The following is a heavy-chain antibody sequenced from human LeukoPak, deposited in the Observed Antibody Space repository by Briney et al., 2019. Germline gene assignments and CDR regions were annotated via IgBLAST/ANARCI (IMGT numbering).Heavy chain of an antibody. CDR3: ARGGNRFGGFYFDY. V-gene: IGHV4-31*03. CDR2: IHHSGSS. Sequence: PSQTLSLTCTVSADSLSSGGHCWAWVRQLPGKGLESIVFIHHSGSSRHNPSLKDRVAISVDASRKQFALRLSSVTAADTAIYYCARGGNRFGGFYFDYWGQGIQVIVSS. D-gene: IGHD3-10*01. J-gene: IGHJ4*02. CDR1: ADSLSSGGHC.